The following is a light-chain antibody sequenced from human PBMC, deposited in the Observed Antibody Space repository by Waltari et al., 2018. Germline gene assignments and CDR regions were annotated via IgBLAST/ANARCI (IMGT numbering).Light chain of an antibody. CDR2: GVT. Sequence: QSALTQPASVSGSPGQSITIPCTGTSSEAGTYNLVSWYQTHPGKAPKLMIYGVTTRPSGVSNRFSGSKSGNTASLTISGLQAEDEAEYYCCSFAGSSTYYVFGTGTKVTVL. V-gene: IGLV2-23*02. CDR3: CSFAGSSTYYV. CDR1: SSEAGTYNL. J-gene: IGLJ1*01.